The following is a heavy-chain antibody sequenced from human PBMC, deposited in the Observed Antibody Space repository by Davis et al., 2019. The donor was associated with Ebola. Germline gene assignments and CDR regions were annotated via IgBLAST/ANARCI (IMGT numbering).Heavy chain of an antibody. CDR2: ISYDGSNK. D-gene: IGHD2-21*01. Sequence: GGSLRLSCAASGFTFSSYGMHWVRQAPGKGLEWVAVISYDGSNKYYADSVKGRFTISRDNSKNTLYLQMNSLRPEDTAVYYCARGIGEDWGQGTLVTVSS. V-gene: IGHV3-30*03. J-gene: IGHJ4*02. CDR1: GFTFSSYG. CDR3: ARGIGED.